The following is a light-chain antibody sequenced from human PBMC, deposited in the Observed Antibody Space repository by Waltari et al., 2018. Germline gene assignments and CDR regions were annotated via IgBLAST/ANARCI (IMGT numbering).Light chain of an antibody. J-gene: IGLJ2*01. V-gene: IGLV3-19*01. CDR1: SLRSYY. CDR2: GKN. CDR3: NSRDSSGNLVV. Sequence: SSELTQDPAVSVALGQTVRITCQGDSLRSYYASWYQQKPGQAPVLVIYGKNNRPSGIPDRLSVSSSGNTASLTITGAHAEDEADYYCNSRDSSGNLVVFGGGTKLTVL.